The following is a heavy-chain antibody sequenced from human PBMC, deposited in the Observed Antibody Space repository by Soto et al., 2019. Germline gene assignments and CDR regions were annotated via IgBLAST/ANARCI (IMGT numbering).Heavy chain of an antibody. V-gene: IGHV3-15*07. D-gene: IGHD5-12*01. CDR3: TTGLTDVAKQDGQ. CDR1: GFRFSNAW. J-gene: IGHJ4*02. CDR2: IKHRDAGGTR. Sequence: EVQLVESGGGLVKPGGSLRLSCAASGFRFSNAWMNWVRQVPGKGLEWVGRIKHRDAGGTRDYAAPVKGRVTISRDASKNTLSLYMHSRKTEETGVYYCTTGLTDVAKQDGQWGQGTLVTVSS.